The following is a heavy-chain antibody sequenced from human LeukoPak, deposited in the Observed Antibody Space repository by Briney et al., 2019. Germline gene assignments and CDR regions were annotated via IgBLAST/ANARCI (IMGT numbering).Heavy chain of an antibody. Sequence: GGSLRLSCAASGFTFSSYGMHWVRQAPGKGLEWVAVISYDGSNKYYADSVKGRFTISRDNSKNTLYLQMNSLRAEDTAVYYCASGYYDSSGYYPDYWGQGTLVTVSS. CDR3: ASGYYDSSGYYPDY. D-gene: IGHD3-22*01. V-gene: IGHV3-30*03. J-gene: IGHJ4*02. CDR1: GFTFSSYG. CDR2: ISYDGSNK.